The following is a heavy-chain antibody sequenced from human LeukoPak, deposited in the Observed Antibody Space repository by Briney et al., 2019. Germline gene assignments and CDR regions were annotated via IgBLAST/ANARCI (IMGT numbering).Heavy chain of an antibody. Sequence: GGSLRLSCAASGFDFINYAMSWVRQAPGKGLEWVSGISGSGSHTYYADSVKGRLTISRDNSKNALYLQMNSLRDEDTAVYYCVGLNYGDPRGADYWGQGTLVTVSS. CDR3: VGLNYGDPRGADY. D-gene: IGHD4-17*01. CDR2: ISGSGSHT. CDR1: GFDFINYA. V-gene: IGHV3-23*01. J-gene: IGHJ4*02.